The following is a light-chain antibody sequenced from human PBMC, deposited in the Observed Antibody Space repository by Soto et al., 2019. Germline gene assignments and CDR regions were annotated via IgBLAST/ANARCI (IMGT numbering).Light chain of an antibody. Sequence: DIQMTQSPSTLSVSAVDRFTITCRASQTISSWLAWYQQKPGKAPKLLIYKASTLKSGVPSRFSGSGSGTEFTLTISSLQPDDFATYYCQHYNSYSEAFGQGTKVDIK. V-gene: IGKV1-5*03. CDR1: QTISSW. J-gene: IGKJ1*01. CDR2: KAS. CDR3: QHYNSYSEA.